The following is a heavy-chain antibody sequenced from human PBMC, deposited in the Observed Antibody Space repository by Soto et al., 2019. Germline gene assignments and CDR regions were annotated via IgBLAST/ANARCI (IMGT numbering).Heavy chain of an antibody. J-gene: IGHJ4*02. D-gene: IGHD3-3*01. V-gene: IGHV3-7*01. CDR1: GFTFSSYW. CDR2: IKQDGSEK. CDR3: ARDHYDFWSGQSHPFDY. Sequence: GGSLRLSCAASGFTFSSYWMSWVRQAPGKGLEWVANIKQDGSEKYYVDSVKGRFTISRDNAKNSLYLQMNSLRAEDTAVYYCARDHYDFWSGQSHPFDYWGQGTLVTVSS.